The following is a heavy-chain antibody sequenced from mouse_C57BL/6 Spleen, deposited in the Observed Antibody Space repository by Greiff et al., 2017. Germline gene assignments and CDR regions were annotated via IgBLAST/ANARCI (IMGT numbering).Heavy chain of an antibody. Sequence: QVQLQQSGAELVWPGASVKLSCKASGYTFTDYYINWVKQRPGQGLEWIARIYPGSGNTYYNEKFKGKATLTAEKSSSTAYMQLSSLTSEDSAVYFCARAYYDYSWFAYWGQGTLVTVSA. D-gene: IGHD2-4*01. V-gene: IGHV1-76*01. CDR1: GYTFTDYY. CDR3: ARAYYDYSWFAY. CDR2: IYPGSGNT. J-gene: IGHJ3*01.